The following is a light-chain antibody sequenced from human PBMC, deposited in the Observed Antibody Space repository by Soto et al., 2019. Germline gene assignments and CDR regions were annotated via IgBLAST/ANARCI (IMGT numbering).Light chain of an antibody. CDR3: KQYDNWWT. CDR1: QSVSSN. J-gene: IGKJ1*01. CDR2: GAS. Sequence: EIVMTQSPATLSVSPGERATLSCRASQSVSSNLAWYQQKPGQAPRLLIYGASTRATGIPARFSGSGSGTEFTLTISSLQSECFAVYYCKQYDNWWTFGQGTKAEIK. V-gene: IGKV3-15*01.